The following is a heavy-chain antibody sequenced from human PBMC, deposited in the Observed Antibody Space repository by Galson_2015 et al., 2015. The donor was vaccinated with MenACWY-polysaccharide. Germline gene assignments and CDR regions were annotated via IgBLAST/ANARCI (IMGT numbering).Heavy chain of an antibody. CDR2: IASDGRST. Sequence: SLRLSCAASEFTFSRYWMNWFRQPPGKGPVWVSRIASDGRSTSYADSVKGRFTTSRDNAKNTLYLQMNSLSAEDTAVYYCARGGGRFPENYYFDYWGQGTLVTVSS. CDR1: EFTFSRYW. D-gene: IGHD3-16*01. J-gene: IGHJ4*02. V-gene: IGHV3-74*01. CDR3: ARGGGRFPENYYFDY.